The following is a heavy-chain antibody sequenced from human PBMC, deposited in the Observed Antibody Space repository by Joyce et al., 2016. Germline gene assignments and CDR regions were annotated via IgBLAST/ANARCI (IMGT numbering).Heavy chain of an antibody. V-gene: IGHV1-3*01. CDR1: GYIFTRHA. J-gene: IGHJ6*02. CDR3: ARDSEEHDFWSGSKYHGLDV. D-gene: IGHD3-3*01. Sequence: QVQLVQSGAEVRKPGASVKVSCKASGYIFTRHAMHWVRQAAGQTLEWLRWINAVNHNIKYSQKLEGGVIITRDTSARADYMELSGLRSDDTGLYYCARDSEEHDFWSGSKYHGLDVWGQGTAVTVS. CDR2: INAVNHNI.